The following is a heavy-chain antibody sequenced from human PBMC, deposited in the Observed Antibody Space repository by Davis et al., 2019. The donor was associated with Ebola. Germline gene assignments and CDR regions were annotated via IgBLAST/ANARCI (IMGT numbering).Heavy chain of an antibody. J-gene: IGHJ4*02. CDR1: GYTFTDYY. V-gene: IGHV1-2*04. Sequence: AASVKVSCKASGYTFTDYYMQWVRQAPGQGLEWMGWINPNSGVTNYAQKSQDWVTMTRDTSINTAYMELSRLRSDETAVFYCARGTRVIGSKRGATDYWGQGTLVTVSS. CDR2: INPNSGVT. CDR3: ARGTRVIGSKRGATDY. D-gene: IGHD1-20*01.